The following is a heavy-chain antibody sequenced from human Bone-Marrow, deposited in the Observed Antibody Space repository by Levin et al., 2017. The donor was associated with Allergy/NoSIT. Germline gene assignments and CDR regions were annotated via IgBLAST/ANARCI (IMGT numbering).Heavy chain of an antibody. CDR2: ISTSGGTT. J-gene: IGHJ6*02. Sequence: SCAASGFTFSNYAMRWVRQAPGKGLEWVSGISTSGGTTDYADSVKGRFTISRDNSKNTLYQQMNSLRAEDTALYYCAKRYCSGPDCYPRSMDVWGQGTTVTVSS. CDR3: AKRYCSGPDCYPRSMDV. D-gene: IGHD2-15*01. CDR1: GFTFSNYA. V-gene: IGHV3-23*01.